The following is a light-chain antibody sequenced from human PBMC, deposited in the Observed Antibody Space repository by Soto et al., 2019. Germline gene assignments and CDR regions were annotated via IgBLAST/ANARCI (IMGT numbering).Light chain of an antibody. Sequence: SVLTQPASVSGSPGQSITLSCHGTSSDVGGYNLVSWYRQHPGKAPKLIIYEDNKRPSGVSNRFSGSKSGNTASLTISGLQAEDEAEYFCCSFAGSRYYVLATGTKGTAL. CDR1: SSDVGGYNL. CDR3: CSFAGSRYYV. V-gene: IGLV2-23*01. J-gene: IGLJ1*01. CDR2: EDN.